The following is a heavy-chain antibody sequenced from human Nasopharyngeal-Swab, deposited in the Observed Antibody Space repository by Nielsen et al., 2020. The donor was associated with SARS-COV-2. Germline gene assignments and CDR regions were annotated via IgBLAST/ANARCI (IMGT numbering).Heavy chain of an antibody. CDR2: IGDKDHNYAT. Sequence: GESLKISCAASGFIFSASAIHWVRQASGKGLEWVARIGDKDHNYATTYGASVQGRFTISRDDSKNTAFLQVDSLKTEDTALYYCTTDFYFDYWGQGTLVTVSS. J-gene: IGHJ4*02. V-gene: IGHV3-73*01. CDR1: GFIFSASA. CDR3: TTDFYFDY.